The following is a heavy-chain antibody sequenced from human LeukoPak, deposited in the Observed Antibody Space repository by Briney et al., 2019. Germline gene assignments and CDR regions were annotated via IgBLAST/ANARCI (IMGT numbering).Heavy chain of an antibody. V-gene: IGHV4-59*01. J-gene: IGHJ4*02. CDR1: GVSISSYY. CDR3: ASVTAADYFDY. CDR2: IYYSGST. Sequence: SETLSLTCTVSGVSISSYYWSWIRQPPGKGLEWIGYIYYSGSTNYYPSLTGRVTISVDTSKNQFSLKLSSVTAADTAVYYCASVTAADYFDYWGQGTLVTVSS. D-gene: IGHD6-13*01.